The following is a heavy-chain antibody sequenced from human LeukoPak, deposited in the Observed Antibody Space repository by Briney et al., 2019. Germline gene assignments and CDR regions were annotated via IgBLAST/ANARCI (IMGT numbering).Heavy chain of an antibody. CDR2: ISAYNGNT. J-gene: IGHJ6*03. V-gene: IGHV1-18*01. D-gene: IGHD2-2*01. CDR1: GYTFTSYG. Sequence: GASVKVSCKASGYTFTSYGISWVRQAPGQGLEWMGWISAYNGNTNYAQKLRGRVTMTTDTSTSTAYMELRSLRSDDTAVYYCARGYCSSTTCYYYYYMDVWGKGTTVTVSS. CDR3: ARGYCSSTTCYYYYYMDV.